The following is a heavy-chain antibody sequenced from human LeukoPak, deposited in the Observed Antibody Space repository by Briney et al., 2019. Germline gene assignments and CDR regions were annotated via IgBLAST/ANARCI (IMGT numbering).Heavy chain of an antibody. CDR1: RFTFSGSA. CDR3: TRDSGTYNWFDH. D-gene: IGHD1-26*01. J-gene: IGHJ5*02. V-gene: IGHV3-73*01. CDR2: IDKKDKGYATAT. Sequence: GGSLRLSCAASRFTFSGSAIHWVRQSSGKGLEWVGQIDKKDKGYATATAYAASVKGRFTISRDDSINTAYLQMKSLKTEDTALYYCTRDSGTYNWFDHWGQGTLVTVSS.